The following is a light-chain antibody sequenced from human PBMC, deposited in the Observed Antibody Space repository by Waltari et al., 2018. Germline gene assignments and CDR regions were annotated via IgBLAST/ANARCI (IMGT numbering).Light chain of an antibody. CDR2: DVD. V-gene: IGLV2-11*01. CDR3: CSFAGNYTLL. CDR1: SSDVGGYDY. Sequence: QSALTQPRSVSGSPGQSVTLSCTGTSSDVGGYDYVSWYQQHPGKTPKLIISDVDKPPSGVSDRFSGSKSGNTASLTISGLQIDDEATYYCCSFAGNYTLLFGGGTNLTVL. J-gene: IGLJ2*01.